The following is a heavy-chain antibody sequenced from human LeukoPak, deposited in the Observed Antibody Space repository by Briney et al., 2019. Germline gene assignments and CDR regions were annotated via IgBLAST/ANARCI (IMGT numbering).Heavy chain of an antibody. Sequence: SVKVSCKASGGTFSSYAISWVRQAPGQGLEWMGGIIPIFGTANYAQKLQGRVTMTTDTSTSTAYMELRSLRSDDTAVYYCARSGGWVPAAPRGYWGQGTLVTVSS. CDR1: GGTFSSYA. J-gene: IGHJ4*02. V-gene: IGHV1-69*05. CDR3: ARSGGWVPAAPRGY. D-gene: IGHD2-2*01. CDR2: IIPIFGTA.